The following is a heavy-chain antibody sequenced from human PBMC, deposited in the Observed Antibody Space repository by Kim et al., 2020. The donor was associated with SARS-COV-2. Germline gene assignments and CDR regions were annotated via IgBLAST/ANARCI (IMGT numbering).Heavy chain of an antibody. V-gene: IGHV3-30*18. CDR3: AKGPGAVHGRGYFDY. D-gene: IGHD1-1*01. CDR2: ISYDGSNK. Sequence: GGSLRLSCAASGFTFSSYGMHWVRQAPGKGLEWVAVISYDGSNKYYADSVKGRFTISRDNSKNTLYLQMNSLRAEDTAVYYCAKGPGAVHGRGYFDYWGQGTLVTVSS. CDR1: GFTFSSYG. J-gene: IGHJ4*02.